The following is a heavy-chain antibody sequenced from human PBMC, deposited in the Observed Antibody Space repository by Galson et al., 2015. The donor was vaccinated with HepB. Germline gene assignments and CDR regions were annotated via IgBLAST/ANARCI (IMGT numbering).Heavy chain of an antibody. CDR1: GFTFSSYA. CDR3: AREQLVTGGAFDI. Sequence: SLRLSCAASGFTFSSYAMHWVRQAPGKGLEWVAVISYDGSNKYYADSVKGRFTISRDNSKNTLYLQMNSLRAEDTAVYYCAREQLVTGGAFDIWGQGTMVTVSS. J-gene: IGHJ3*02. V-gene: IGHV3-30-3*01. CDR2: ISYDGSNK. D-gene: IGHD6-13*01.